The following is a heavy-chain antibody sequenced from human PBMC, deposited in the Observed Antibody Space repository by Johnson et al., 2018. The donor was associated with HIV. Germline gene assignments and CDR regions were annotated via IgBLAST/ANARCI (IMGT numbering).Heavy chain of an antibody. CDR3: ARNGLIPAAKGVAFDI. D-gene: IGHD2-2*01. V-gene: IGHV3-33*08. J-gene: IGHJ3*02. CDR1: GFTFSTYD. CDR2: IRYDGSNK. Sequence: QVQLVESGGGVVQPGRSLRLSCAASGFTFSTYDMHWVRQAPGKGLEWVAFIRYDGSNKYYADSVKGRFTISRDNSKNTLYLQMNSLRAEDTAVYYCARNGLIPAAKGVAFDIWGHGTTVTVSS.